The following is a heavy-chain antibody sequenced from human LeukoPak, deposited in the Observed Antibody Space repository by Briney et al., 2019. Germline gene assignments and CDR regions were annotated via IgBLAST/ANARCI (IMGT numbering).Heavy chain of an antibody. Sequence: GASVNVSCNASGYTFTSYDVNWVRQATGQGLEWMGWMNPNSGNTGYAQKFQGRVTMTRNSSISTAYMELSSLRSEDTAVYFCARARRARGYFMDVWGKGTTVTVSS. V-gene: IGHV1-8*02. CDR1: GYTFTSYD. J-gene: IGHJ6*03. D-gene: IGHD6-6*01. CDR2: MNPNSGNT. CDR3: ARARRARGYFMDV.